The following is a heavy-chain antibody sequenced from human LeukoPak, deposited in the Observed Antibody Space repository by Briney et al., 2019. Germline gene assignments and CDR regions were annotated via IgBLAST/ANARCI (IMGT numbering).Heavy chain of an antibody. CDR2: INHSGST. CDR1: GGSFSGHY. Sequence: SETLSLTCAVYGGSFSGHYWSWIRQPPGKGLEWIGEINHSGSTNYNPSPKSRVTISIDTSKNQFSLKLTSVTAADTAVYYCAGARTVLRFLEWSRPFDPWGQGTLVTVSS. J-gene: IGHJ5*02. V-gene: IGHV4-34*01. CDR3: AGARTVLRFLEWSRPFDP. D-gene: IGHD3-3*01.